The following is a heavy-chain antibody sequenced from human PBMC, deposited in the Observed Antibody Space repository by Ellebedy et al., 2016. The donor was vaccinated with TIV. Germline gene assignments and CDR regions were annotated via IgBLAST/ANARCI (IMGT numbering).Heavy chain of an antibody. CDR2: ISYDGSNK. Sequence: GESLKISCAASGFTFSSYAMHWVRQAPGKGLEWVAVISYDGSNKYYADSVKGRFTISRDNSKNTLYLQMNSLRAEDTAVYYCAREWVVTGVTGWFDPWGQGTLVTVSS. J-gene: IGHJ5*02. V-gene: IGHV3-30-3*01. CDR1: GFTFSSYA. CDR3: AREWVVTGVTGWFDP. D-gene: IGHD4-23*01.